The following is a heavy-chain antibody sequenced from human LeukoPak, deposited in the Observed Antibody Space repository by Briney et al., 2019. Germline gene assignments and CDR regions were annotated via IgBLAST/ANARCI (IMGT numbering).Heavy chain of an antibody. CDR2: IIPIFGIA. J-gene: IGHJ6*02. V-gene: IGHV1-69*10. CDR1: GGTFSSYA. CDR3: ARVPINYDSSGYFQVGMDV. D-gene: IGHD3-22*01. Sequence: GASVKVSSKASGGTFSSYAISWVRQAPGQGLEWMGRIIPIFGIANYAQKFQGRVTITADKSTSTAYMELSSLRSEDTAVYYCARVPINYDSSGYFQVGMDVWGQGTTVTVSS.